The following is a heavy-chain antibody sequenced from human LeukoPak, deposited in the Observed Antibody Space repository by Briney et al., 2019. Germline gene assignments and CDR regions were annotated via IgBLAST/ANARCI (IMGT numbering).Heavy chain of an antibody. CDR2: IIPILGIA. Sequence: ASVKVSCKAYGGTFSSYAISWVRQAPGQGLEWMGRIIPILGIANYAQKFQGRVTITADKYTSTAYMELSSLRSEDTAVYYSARTKGLSDYGVTNCFDPWGQGTLVTVSS. V-gene: IGHV1-69*04. CDR1: GGTFSSYA. D-gene: IGHD4-17*01. J-gene: IGHJ5*02. CDR3: ARTKGLSDYGVTNCFDP.